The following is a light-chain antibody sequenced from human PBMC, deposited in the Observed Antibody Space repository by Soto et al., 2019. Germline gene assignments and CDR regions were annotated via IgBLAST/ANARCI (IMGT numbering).Light chain of an antibody. CDR1: SSDVGGYNY. J-gene: IGLJ1*01. V-gene: IGLV2-14*01. CDR3: SSYTSSSTYV. Sequence: QSVLTQPASVSGSPGQSITIACTGTSSDVGGYNYVSWYQQYPGKAPRLVISDVSNRPSGVSNRFSGSKSGNSASLTISGLQAEDDADYYCSSYTSSSTYVVGTGTKVTVL. CDR2: DVS.